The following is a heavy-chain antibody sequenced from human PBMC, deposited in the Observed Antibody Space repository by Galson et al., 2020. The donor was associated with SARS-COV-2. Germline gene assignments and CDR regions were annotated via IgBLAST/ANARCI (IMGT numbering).Heavy chain of an antibody. CDR2: ISSSSSYI. CDR1: GFTFSSYS. CDR3: ASSALGGATILSIAFSS. D-gene: IGHD6-6*01. V-gene: IGHV3-21*01. Sequence: NSGGSLRLSCAASGFTFSSYSMNWVRQAPGKGLEWVSSISSSSSYIYYADSVKGRFTISRDNAKNSLYLQMNSLRAEDTAVYYCASSALGGATILSIAFSSWGQGTLVTVSS. J-gene: IGHJ4*02.